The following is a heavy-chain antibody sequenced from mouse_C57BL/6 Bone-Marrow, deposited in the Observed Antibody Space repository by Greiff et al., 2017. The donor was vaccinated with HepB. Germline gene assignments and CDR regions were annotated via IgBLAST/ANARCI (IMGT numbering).Heavy chain of an antibody. CDR3: ARNDGYSPHYFDY. J-gene: IGHJ2*01. Sequence: QVHVKQPGAELVKPGASVKMSCKASGYTFTSYWITWVKQRPGQGLEWIGDIYPGSGSTNYNEKFKSKATLTVDTSSSTAYMQLSSLTSEDSAVYYCARNDGYSPHYFDYWGQGTTLTVSS. CDR2: IYPGSGST. V-gene: IGHV1-55*01. D-gene: IGHD2-3*01. CDR1: GYTFTSYW.